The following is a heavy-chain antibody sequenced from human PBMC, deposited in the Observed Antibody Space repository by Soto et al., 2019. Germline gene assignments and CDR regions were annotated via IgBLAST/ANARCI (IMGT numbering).Heavy chain of an antibody. CDR3: ARQQWLDCYFGRDV. CDR2: ISAYNGNT. Sequence: QVQLVQSGAEVKKTGASVRVSCKASGYSFTSYGISWVRQAPGQGLEWMGWISAYNGNTNYAQKLQGRFTMTTDTSTSTAYMELRRLRSDDTAVYYCARQQWLDCYFGRDVWGQGATVTVSS. CDR1: GYSFTSYG. V-gene: IGHV1-18*01. J-gene: IGHJ6*02. D-gene: IGHD6-19*01.